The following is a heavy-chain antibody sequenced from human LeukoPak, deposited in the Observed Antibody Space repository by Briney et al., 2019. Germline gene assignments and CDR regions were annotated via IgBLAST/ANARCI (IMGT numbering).Heavy chain of an antibody. J-gene: IGHJ4*02. CDR1: GFTFSSYW. V-gene: IGHV3-7*01. Sequence: PGGSLRLSCAASGFTFSSYWMSWVRQAPGKGLEWVANIIQGGSEKYYVDSVKGRFTISRDNSKNTLYLEMNSLRAEDTGVYYCAKGYYGSGSYYDYWGQGTLVTVSS. CDR2: IIQGGSEK. D-gene: IGHD3-10*01. CDR3: AKGYYGSGSYYDY.